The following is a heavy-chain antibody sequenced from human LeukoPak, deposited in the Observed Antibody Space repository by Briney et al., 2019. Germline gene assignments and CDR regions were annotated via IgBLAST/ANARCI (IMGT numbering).Heavy chain of an antibody. D-gene: IGHD2-2*01. Sequence: GRSLRLSCAASGFTFSSYEMNWVRQAPGKGLEWVSYISSSGSTIYYADSVKGRFTISRDNAKNSLYLQMNSLRAEDTAVYYCARGGYCSSTSCHENYYYGMDVWGQGTTVTVSS. J-gene: IGHJ6*02. CDR3: ARGGYCSSTSCHENYYYGMDV. V-gene: IGHV3-48*03. CDR1: GFTFSSYE. CDR2: ISSSGSTI.